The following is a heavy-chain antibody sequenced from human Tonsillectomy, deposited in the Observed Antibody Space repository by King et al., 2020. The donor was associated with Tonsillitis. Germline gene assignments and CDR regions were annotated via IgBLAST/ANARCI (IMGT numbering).Heavy chain of an antibody. V-gene: IGHV5-51*01. CDR3: AGSIASRVTTNYYHFYGMDV. CDR2: IYPGDSDT. CDR1: GYTFSSSW. J-gene: IGHJ6*02. D-gene: IGHD1-26*01. Sequence: VQLVESGAEVKKPGESLKISCKGSGYTFSSSWIGWVRQMPGKGLEWMGIIYPGDSDTRYSPSFQGQVTISADKSIGTAYLRWSSLKASDTAIYYCAGSIASRVTTNYYHFYGMDVWGQGDTVTVSS.